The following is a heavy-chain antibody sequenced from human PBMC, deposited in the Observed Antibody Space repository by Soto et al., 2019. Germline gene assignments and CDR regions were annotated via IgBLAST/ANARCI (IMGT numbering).Heavy chain of an antibody. Sequence: GPSVKVSLTSSGYTFPGYYMHWVLQAPGQGLEWMGWINPNSGGTNYAQKFQGRVTMTRDTSISTAYMELSRLRSDDTAVYYCARDLGSCPNGVCRKYYYYGMDVWGQGPTVAVSS. J-gene: IGHJ6*02. D-gene: IGHD2-8*01. CDR1: GYTFPGYY. CDR3: ARDLGSCPNGVCRKYYYYGMDV. V-gene: IGHV1-2*02. CDR2: INPNSGGT.